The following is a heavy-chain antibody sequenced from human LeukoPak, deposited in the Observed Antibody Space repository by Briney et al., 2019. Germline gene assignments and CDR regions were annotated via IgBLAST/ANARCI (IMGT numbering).Heavy chain of an antibody. CDR1: GFTFTSYA. CDR2: ISGSGGSP. CDR3: AKVYRNSGNHVMDV. D-gene: IGHD1-26*01. Sequence: PGGSLRLSCAASGFTFTSYAMSWVRQAPGKGLEWVSAISGSGGSPYYADSVKGRFTISRDNSKNTLFLQMNSLRAEDTAIYYCAKVYRNSGNHVMDVWGTGTTVTVSS. V-gene: IGHV3-23*01. J-gene: IGHJ6*03.